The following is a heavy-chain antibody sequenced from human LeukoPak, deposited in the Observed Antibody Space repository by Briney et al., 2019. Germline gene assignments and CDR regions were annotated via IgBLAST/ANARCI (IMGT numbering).Heavy chain of an antibody. J-gene: IGHJ4*02. CDR1: GGTFSSYA. CDR2: IIPILGIA. D-gene: IGHD3-10*01. V-gene: IGHV1-69*04. Sequence: ASVKVSCKASGGTFSSYAIIWVRQAPGQGLEWMGRIIPILGIANYAQKFQGRVTITADKSTSTAYMELSSLRSEDTAVYYCARSVLWFGELYYFDYWGQGTLVTVSS. CDR3: ARSVLWFGELYYFDY.